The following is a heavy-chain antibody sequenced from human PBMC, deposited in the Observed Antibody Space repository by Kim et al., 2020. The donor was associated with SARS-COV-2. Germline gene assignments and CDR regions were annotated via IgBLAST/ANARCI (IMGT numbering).Heavy chain of an antibody. J-gene: IGHJ4*02. CDR2: ISYDGSKE. V-gene: IGHV3-30-3*01. CDR3: ARDPWRVAGFTFDY. D-gene: IGHD6-19*01. Sequence: GGSLRLSCAASGFTFSSYSMHWVRQAPGKGLEWVAVISYDGSKENYADSVKGRFTISRDNSQNTLYVQMNSLRVEDTAVYYCARDPWRVAGFTFDYWGQGTLVTVSS. CDR1: GFTFSSYS.